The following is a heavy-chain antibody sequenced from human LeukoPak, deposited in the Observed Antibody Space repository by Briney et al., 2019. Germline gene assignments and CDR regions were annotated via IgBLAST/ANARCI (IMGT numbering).Heavy chain of an antibody. CDR2: INHSGST. Sequence: PSETLSLTCAVYGGSFSGYYWSWIRQPPGKGLEWIGEINHSGSTNYNPSLKSRVTISVDTPKNQFSLKLSSVTAADTAVYYCARDPQTRPDYDFWSGPNWFDPWGQGTLVTVSS. CDR3: ARDPQTRPDYDFWSGPNWFDP. V-gene: IGHV4-34*01. CDR1: GGSFSGYY. J-gene: IGHJ5*02. D-gene: IGHD3-3*01.